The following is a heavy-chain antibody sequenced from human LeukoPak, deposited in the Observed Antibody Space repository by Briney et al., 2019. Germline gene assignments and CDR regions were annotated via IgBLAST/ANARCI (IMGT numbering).Heavy chain of an antibody. CDR2: INSDGSST. J-gene: IGHJ4*02. V-gene: IGHV3-74*01. Sequence: GGSLRLSCAASGFTFSGYWMHWVRQAPGKGLVWVSRINSDGSSTSYADSVKGRFTISRDNAKNTLYLQMNSLRAEDTAVYYCARAPVDYYDSSGYFDYWGQGTLVTVSS. D-gene: IGHD3-22*01. CDR3: ARAPVDYYDSSGYFDY. CDR1: GFTFSGYW.